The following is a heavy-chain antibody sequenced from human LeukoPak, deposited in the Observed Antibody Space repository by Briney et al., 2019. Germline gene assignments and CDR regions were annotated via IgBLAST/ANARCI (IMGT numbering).Heavy chain of an antibody. J-gene: IGHJ1*01. CDR3: AKDAQRGFDYSNALQN. V-gene: IGHV3-33*06. CDR1: GFTFSHYG. CDR2: IWSDGSDK. D-gene: IGHD4-11*01. Sequence: PGGSLRFSCAASGFTFSHYGMHWIRQTPGAGLEWVAVIWSDGSDKYYAKSVKGRFTISRDNSKNSLFLQMNSLRAEDTAVYYCAKDAQRGFDYSNALQNWGQGILVTVSS.